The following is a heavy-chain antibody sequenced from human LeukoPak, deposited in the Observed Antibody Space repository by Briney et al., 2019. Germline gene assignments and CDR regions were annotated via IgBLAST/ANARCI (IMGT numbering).Heavy chain of an antibody. Sequence: ASVKVSCKASGYTFTGYYMHWVRQAPGQGLEWMGWINPNSGGTNYAQKFQGRVTMTRDTSISTAYMELSRLRSDDTAVYYCARSIDIAVAGRAPYGFGYWGQGTLVTVSS. CDR3: ARSIDIAVAGRAPYGFGY. J-gene: IGHJ4*02. CDR2: INPNSGGT. V-gene: IGHV1-2*02. CDR1: GYTFTGYY. D-gene: IGHD6-19*01.